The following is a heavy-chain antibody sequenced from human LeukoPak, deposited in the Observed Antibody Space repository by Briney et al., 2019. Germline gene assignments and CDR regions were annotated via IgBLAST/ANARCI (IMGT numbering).Heavy chain of an antibody. J-gene: IGHJ3*02. CDR2: IYYSGST. D-gene: IGHD2-15*01. CDR1: GGSISSYY. CDR3: ASSGGRRDAFDI. V-gene: IGHV4-59*01. Sequence: PSETLSLTCTVSGGSISSYYWSWIRQPPGKGLEWIGYIYYSGSTNYNPSLKSRVTISVDTSKNQFSLKLNSVTAADTAVYYCASSGGRRDAFDIWGQGAMVTVSS.